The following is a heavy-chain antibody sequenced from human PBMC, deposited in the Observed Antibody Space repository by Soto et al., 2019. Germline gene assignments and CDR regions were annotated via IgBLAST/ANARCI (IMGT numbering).Heavy chain of an antibody. CDR1: GFTFSSYA. V-gene: IGHV3-30-3*01. CDR3: ARDWGAY. J-gene: IGHJ4*02. CDR2: MSYDGSNK. D-gene: IGHD3-16*01. Sequence: QVQLVESGGGVVQPGRSLRLSCAASGFTFSSYAMHWVRRAPGKGLEWMAVMSYDGSNKYYADSVKGRFTISRDNSKNTLYLQMNSLRPEDPGLDFCARDWGAYWCQGTLVIVSS.